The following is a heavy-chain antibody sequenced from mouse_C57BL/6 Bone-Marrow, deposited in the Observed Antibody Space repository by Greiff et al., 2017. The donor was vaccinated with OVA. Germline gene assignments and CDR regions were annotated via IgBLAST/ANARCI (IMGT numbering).Heavy chain of an antibody. CDR1: GFTFSSYA. Sequence: EVQLMESGGGLVKPGASLKLSCAASGFTFSSYAMSWVRQTPEKRLEWVATISAGGSYTYYPDNVKGRATISRDNAKNNLYLQMSQLKSEDTAMSYCARRVPDWYAMDYWGQGTSVTVSS. J-gene: IGHJ4*01. CDR3: ARRVPDWYAMDY. CDR2: ISAGGSYT. V-gene: IGHV5-4*01. D-gene: IGHD5-1*01.